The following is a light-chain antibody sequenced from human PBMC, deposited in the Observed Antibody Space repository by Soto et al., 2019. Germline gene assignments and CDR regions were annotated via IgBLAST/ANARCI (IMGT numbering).Light chain of an antibody. J-gene: IGLJ3*02. CDR2: EVS. V-gene: IGLV2-8*01. CDR3: TSYVGSDIWV. CDR1: SSDVGAYKY. Sequence: QFALTQPPSASGSPGQSVTISCTGTSSDVGAYKYVSWYQQYPGKAPKLMIYEVSKRPSGVPDRFSGSKSGNTASLTVSGLQAEDEADYYCTSYVGSDIWVFGGGTKVTVL.